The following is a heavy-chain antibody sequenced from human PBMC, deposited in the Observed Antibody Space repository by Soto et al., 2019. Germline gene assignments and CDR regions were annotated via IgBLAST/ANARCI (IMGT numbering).Heavy chain of an antibody. CDR2: MSYDGSNE. J-gene: IGHJ4*02. CDR3: AKDGSHNIDY. CDR1: GFTFSHYA. Sequence: QVQLVESGGGVVQPGRSLRLSCAASGFTFSHYATHWVRQAPGKGLEWVALMSYDGSNEYYADSVKGRFTISRDNSKNTLYLQMNSLRAADTAVYYCAKDGSHNIDYWGQGTLVTVSS. D-gene: IGHD1-26*01. V-gene: IGHV3-30*18.